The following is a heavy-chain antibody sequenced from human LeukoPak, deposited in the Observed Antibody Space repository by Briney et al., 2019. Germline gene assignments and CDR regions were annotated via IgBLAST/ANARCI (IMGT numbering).Heavy chain of an antibody. CDR2: IYYTGRT. V-gene: IGHV4-59*01. D-gene: IGHD3-22*01. Sequence: SETLSLTCTVSGGSISSYYWSWIRQPPGKRREGSGYIYYTGRTNYNPSLKSRVTISVDTSKNQFSLKLSSVTPADTAVYYCARVIDSSGYYFDYWGQGTLVTVSS. J-gene: IGHJ4*02. CDR3: ARVIDSSGYYFDY. CDR1: GGSISSYY.